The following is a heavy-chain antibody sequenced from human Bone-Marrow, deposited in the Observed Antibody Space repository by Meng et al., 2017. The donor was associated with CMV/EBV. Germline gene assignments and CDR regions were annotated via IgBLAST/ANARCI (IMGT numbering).Heavy chain of an antibody. D-gene: IGHD3-10*01. V-gene: IGHV3-7*01. Sequence: GESLKISCAASGFTFSSYWMSWVRQAPGKGLGWVANIKQDGSEKYYVDSVKGRFTISRDNAKNSLYLQMNSLRAEDTAVYYCARGTMVRGVRSYGYWGQGTLVTVSS. CDR1: GFTFSSYW. J-gene: IGHJ4*02. CDR3: ARGTMVRGVRSYGY. CDR2: IKQDGSEK.